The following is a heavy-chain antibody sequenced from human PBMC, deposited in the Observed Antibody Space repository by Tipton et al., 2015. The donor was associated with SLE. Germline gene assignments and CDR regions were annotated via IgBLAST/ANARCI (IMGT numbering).Heavy chain of an antibody. V-gene: IGHV3-21*04. Sequence: SLRLSCATSGFIFSSYKMNWVRQAPGKGLEWVSHISHSGTYINYADSVKGRFTVSRDNAKNSLYLQMNSLRADDTALYYCVKDMYPGGADVWGQGTTVTVSS. D-gene: IGHD2-2*01. CDR3: VKDMYPGGADV. J-gene: IGHJ6*02. CDR2: ISHSGTYI. CDR1: GFIFSSYK.